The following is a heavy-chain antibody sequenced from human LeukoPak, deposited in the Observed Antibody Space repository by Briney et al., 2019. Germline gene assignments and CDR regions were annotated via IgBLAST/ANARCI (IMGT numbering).Heavy chain of an antibody. D-gene: IGHD1-1*01. Sequence: GGSLRLSCAASGFSFGDYAMHWVRQAPGKGPAWVSGISGNSVSIGYADSVRGRFTISRDNAKGSLYLQMNSLRSEDTALYYCAKEIRAGNSPLEHWGQGALVTV. CDR3: AKEIRAGNSPLEH. J-gene: IGHJ4*01. CDR1: GFSFGDYA. CDR2: ISGNSVSI. V-gene: IGHV3-9*01.